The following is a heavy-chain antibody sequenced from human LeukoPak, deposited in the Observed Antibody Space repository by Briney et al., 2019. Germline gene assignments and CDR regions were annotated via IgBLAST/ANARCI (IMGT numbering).Heavy chain of an antibody. CDR2: IYYSGST. D-gene: IGHD5-18*01. CDR1: GGSISSSSYY. CDR3: ARPVDTAMVGLFAFDI. V-gene: IGHV4-39*01. J-gene: IGHJ3*02. Sequence: SETLSLTCTVSGGSISSSSYYGGWIRQPPGKGLEWIGSIYYSGSTYYNPSLKSRVTISVDTSKNQFSLKLSSVTAADTAVYYCARPVDTAMVGLFAFDIWGQGTMVTVSS.